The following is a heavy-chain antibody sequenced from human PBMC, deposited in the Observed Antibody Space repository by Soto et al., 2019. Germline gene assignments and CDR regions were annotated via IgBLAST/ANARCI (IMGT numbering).Heavy chain of an antibody. Sequence: PGGSLRLSCAASGFTFSDYYMSWIRQAPGKGLEWVSYISSSGSTIYYADSVKGRFTISRDNAKNSLYLQMNSLRAEDTAVYYFATVGDFWSGYGKKYYFDYWGQGTLVTVSS. CDR2: ISSSGSTI. J-gene: IGHJ4*02. D-gene: IGHD3-3*01. CDR3: ATVGDFWSGYGKKYYFDY. V-gene: IGHV3-11*01. CDR1: GFTFSDYY.